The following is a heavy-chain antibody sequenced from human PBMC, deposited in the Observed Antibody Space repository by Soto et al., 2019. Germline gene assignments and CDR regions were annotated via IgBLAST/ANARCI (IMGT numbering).Heavy chain of an antibody. CDR2: IKFDGSFT. Sequence: EVQLVESGGGLVQPGGSLRLSCVASGFTFSDYWMHWVRQAPGKGLVWASRIKFDGSFTSHADSVKGRFTISRDNARNTVHLQKDSLRAEDTGVYYCERGLRNYYGVDVWGQGTTVTVSS. V-gene: IGHV3-74*01. CDR3: ERGLRNYYGVDV. D-gene: IGHD4-17*01. CDR1: GFTFSDYW. J-gene: IGHJ6*02.